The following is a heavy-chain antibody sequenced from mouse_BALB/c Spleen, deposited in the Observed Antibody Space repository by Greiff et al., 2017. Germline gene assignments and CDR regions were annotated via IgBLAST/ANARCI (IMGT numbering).Heavy chain of an antibody. CDR1: GFTFSSYA. CDR2: ISSGGSYT. D-gene: IGHD2-1*01. CDR3: ARAYGNYLYYAMDY. V-gene: IGHV5-9-4*01. Sequence: EVQLVESGGGLVKPGGSLKLSCAASGFTFSSYAMSLVRQSPEKRLEWVAEISSGGSYTYYPDTVTGRFTISRDNAKNTLYLEMSSLRSEDTAMYYCARAYGNYLYYAMDYWGQGTSVTVSS. J-gene: IGHJ4*01.